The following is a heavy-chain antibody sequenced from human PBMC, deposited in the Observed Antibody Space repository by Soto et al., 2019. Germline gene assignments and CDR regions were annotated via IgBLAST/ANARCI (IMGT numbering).Heavy chain of an antibody. V-gene: IGHV4-39*01. CDR1: GGSISSSSYY. J-gene: IGHJ6*02. CDR3: ARRGDDYGDYPLPLDV. CDR2: IYYSGST. D-gene: IGHD4-17*01. Sequence: QLQLQESGPGLVKPSETLSLTCTVSGGSISSSSYYWGWIRQPPGKGLEWIGSIYYSGSTYYNPSLKSRVTISVDTSKNQFSLKLSSVTAADTAVYYCARRGDDYGDYPLPLDVWGQGTTVTVSS.